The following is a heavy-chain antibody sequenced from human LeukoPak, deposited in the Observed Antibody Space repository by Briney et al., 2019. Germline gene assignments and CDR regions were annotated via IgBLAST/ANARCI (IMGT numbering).Heavy chain of an antibody. D-gene: IGHD3-9*01. CDR3: ARRGALNYDILTGTYNWFDP. CDR1: GGSFSGYY. Sequence: SETLSLTCAVYGGSFSGYYWSWIRQPPGKGLEWIGEINHSGSTNYNPSLKSRVTISVDTSKNQFSLKLSSVTAADTAVYYRARRGALNYDILTGTYNWFDPWGQGTLVTVSS. J-gene: IGHJ5*02. V-gene: IGHV4-34*01. CDR2: INHSGST.